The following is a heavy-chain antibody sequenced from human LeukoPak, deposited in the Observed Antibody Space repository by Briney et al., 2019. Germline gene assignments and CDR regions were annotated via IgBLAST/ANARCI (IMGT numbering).Heavy chain of an antibody. CDR2: IKQDGSEK. CDR3: ARFADYYYMDV. J-gene: IGHJ6*03. V-gene: IGHV3-7*01. Sequence: PGGSLRLSCAASGFTLSNYWMSWVRQAPGKGLEWVANIKQDGSEKYYVDSVKGRFTISRDNAKNSLYLQMNSLRAEDTAVYYCARFADYYYMDVWGKGTTVTVSS. CDR1: GFTLSNYW.